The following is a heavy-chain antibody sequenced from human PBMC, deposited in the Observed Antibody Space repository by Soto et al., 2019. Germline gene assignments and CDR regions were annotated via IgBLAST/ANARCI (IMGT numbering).Heavy chain of an antibody. CDR1: GFTFTYYA. V-gene: IGHV3-23*01. Sequence: GSLRLSCTASGFTFTYYAFSWVRQTPGKGLEWVSAISANGQGIYYADSVRGRFTISRDNSKNTVFLHMDSLRAEDTAVYYCAKDRDYPRDQFHYWGQGTLVTVSS. J-gene: IGHJ4*02. D-gene: IGHD2-2*01. CDR3: AKDRDYPRDQFHY. CDR2: ISANGQGI.